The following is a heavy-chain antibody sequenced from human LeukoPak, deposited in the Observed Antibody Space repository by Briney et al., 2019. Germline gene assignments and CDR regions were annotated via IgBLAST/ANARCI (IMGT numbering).Heavy chain of an antibody. V-gene: IGHV1-2*02. CDR3: ARKGTPELPYFDY. D-gene: IGHD1-1*01. J-gene: IGHJ4*02. Sequence: ASVKVSCKASGYTFTGYYMHWVRQAPGQGLEWMGWINPNSGGTNYAQKLQGRVTMTTDTSTSTAYMELRSLRSDDTAVYYCARKGTPELPYFDYWGQGTLVTVSS. CDR1: GYTFTGYY. CDR2: INPNSGGT.